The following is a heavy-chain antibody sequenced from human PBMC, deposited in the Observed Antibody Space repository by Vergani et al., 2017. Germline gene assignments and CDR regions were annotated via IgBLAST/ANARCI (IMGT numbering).Heavy chain of an antibody. Sequence: QVQLQESGPGLVKPSETLSLTCTVSGGSVSRGSYYWSWIRQPPGEGLEWIGYIYYSGSTYYTPSLKSRVTISVDTSKNQFSLKLSSVTAADTAVYYCASWCGELLYDAFDIWGQGTMVTVSS. J-gene: IGHJ3*02. V-gene: IGHV4-61*01. CDR2: IYYSGST. CDR3: ASWCGELLYDAFDI. D-gene: IGHD3-10*01. CDR1: GGSVSRGSYY.